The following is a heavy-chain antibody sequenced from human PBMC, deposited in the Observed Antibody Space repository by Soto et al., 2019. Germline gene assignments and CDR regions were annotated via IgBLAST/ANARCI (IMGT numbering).Heavy chain of an antibody. CDR3: ARGTIVARQHVDY. CDR2: ISIRGGDE. Sequence: QVQLVESGGGVVHPGKSLIVACAASGFTFSSYAMHWARQAPGKGLEWVTVISIRGGDEYYAESVRGRFTISRDDSKNTLYLQMDSLRVEDTAVYYCARGTIVARQHVDYWGQGTLVTVSS. CDR1: GFTFSSYA. V-gene: IGHV3-30*03. J-gene: IGHJ4*02. D-gene: IGHD6-6*01.